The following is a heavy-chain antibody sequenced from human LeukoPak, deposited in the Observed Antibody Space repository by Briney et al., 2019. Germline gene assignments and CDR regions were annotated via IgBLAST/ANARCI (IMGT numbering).Heavy chain of an antibody. Sequence: SQTLSLTCTVSGGSISSYYWSWIRQPPGKGLEWIGYIYYSGSTYYNPSLKSRVTISVDTSKNQFSLKLSSVTAADTAVYYCARSPYDFWSGYYFDYWGQGTLVTVSS. CDR1: GGSISSYY. J-gene: IGHJ4*02. CDR2: IYYSGST. CDR3: ARSPYDFWSGYYFDY. V-gene: IGHV4-30-4*08. D-gene: IGHD3-3*01.